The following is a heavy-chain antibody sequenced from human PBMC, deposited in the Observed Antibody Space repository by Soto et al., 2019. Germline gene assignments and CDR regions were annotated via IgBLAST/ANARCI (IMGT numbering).Heavy chain of an antibody. CDR1: GFTFSLYS. V-gene: IGHV3-21*01. CDR2: ISSSSSYI. J-gene: IGHJ4*02. CDR3: VRARATDSRPDY. D-gene: IGHD3-22*01. Sequence: GGSLRLSCAASGFTFSLYSMIWVRQAPGKGLEWVSSISSSSSYIYYAVSMKGRSTLSRDNAQNSLYLQMNSLRVDDTAVYYCVRARATDSRPDYWGQGTLVTVSS.